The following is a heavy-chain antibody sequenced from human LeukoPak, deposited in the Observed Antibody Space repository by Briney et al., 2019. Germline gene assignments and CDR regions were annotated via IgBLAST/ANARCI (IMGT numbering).Heavy chain of an antibody. D-gene: IGHD3-10*01. CDR1: GGSIRSHY. V-gene: IGHV4-59*11. CDR3: ARSTIRGVSGVAFDI. CDR2: IHDSGST. Sequence: PSETLSLTCTVSGGSIRSHYWSWIRQPPGKGLEYIGYIHDSGSTNYNPFLRGRVTISVDTSKNQFSLKLSSVTAADTAVYYCARSTIRGVSGVAFDIWGQGTMVTVSS. J-gene: IGHJ3*02.